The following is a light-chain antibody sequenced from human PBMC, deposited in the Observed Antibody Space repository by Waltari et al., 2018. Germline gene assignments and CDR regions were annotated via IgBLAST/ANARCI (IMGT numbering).Light chain of an antibody. Sequence: QSVLTQPPSVSGSPGQRVTIPCSGSSSSFGGNYVFWYQQLPGTAPKLLIYRNDQRLSGVPDRCSGSKSGTSASLAISGLQSEDEAAYYCAAWDDSLSGLWVFGGGTMLTVL. V-gene: IGLV1-47*01. J-gene: IGLJ3*02. CDR3: AAWDDSLSGLWV. CDR1: SSSFGGNY. CDR2: RND.